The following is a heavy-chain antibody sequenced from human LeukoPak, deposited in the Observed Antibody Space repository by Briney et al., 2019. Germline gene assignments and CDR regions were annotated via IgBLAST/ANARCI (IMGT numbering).Heavy chain of an antibody. CDR2: TYYRSKWYN. V-gene: IGHV6-1*01. Sequence: SQTLSLTCAISGVSVSNNSVAWNWIRQSPSRGLEWLGRTYYRSKWYNDYAVSVKSRITINPDTSKNQFSLQLNFVTPEDTAVYYCAREADYYYYYYMDVWGKGTTVTVSS. CDR1: GVSVSNNSVA. J-gene: IGHJ6*03. CDR3: AREADYYYYYYMDV.